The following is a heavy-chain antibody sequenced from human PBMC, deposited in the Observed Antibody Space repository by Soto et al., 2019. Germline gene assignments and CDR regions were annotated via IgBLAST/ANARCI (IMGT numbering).Heavy chain of an antibody. CDR1: GYSFTSYW. D-gene: IGHD6-13*01. V-gene: IGHV5-51*01. Sequence: GESLKISCKGSGYSFTSYWIGWVRQMPGKGLEWMGIIYPGDSDTRYSPSFQGQVTILADKSISTAYLQWSSLKASDTAMYYCARRAAAGTGHDAFDIWGQGTMVTVSS. CDR3: ARRAAAGTGHDAFDI. CDR2: IYPGDSDT. J-gene: IGHJ3*02.